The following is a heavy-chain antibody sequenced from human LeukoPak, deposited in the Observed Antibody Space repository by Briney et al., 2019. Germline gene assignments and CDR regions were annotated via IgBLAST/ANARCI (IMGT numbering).Heavy chain of an antibody. CDR2: IFFSGMT. CDR3: ARDALRNFDY. V-gene: IGHV4-38-2*02. Sequence: SETLSLTCTLSGGSIGTGDYWGWIRQSPGRGLESIGSIFFSGMTYFNPSLRSRVTISVDTSKNQFSLKMSSVTAADTAVYYCARDALRNFDYWGQGTLVTVSS. CDR1: GGSIGTGDY. D-gene: IGHD3-10*01. J-gene: IGHJ4*02.